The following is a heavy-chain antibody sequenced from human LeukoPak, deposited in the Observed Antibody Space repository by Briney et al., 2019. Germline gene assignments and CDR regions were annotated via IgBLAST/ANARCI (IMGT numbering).Heavy chain of an antibody. Sequence: PGGSLRLSCAASGFIFSNYYMHWVRQAPGKGLVWVSHINSDGSNINYADPVKGRFTISRDNAKNTLYLQMNSLRVEDTALYYCGRGKSPAAVDDWGQGTLVTVPS. J-gene: IGHJ4*02. V-gene: IGHV3-74*01. CDR3: GRGKSPAAVDD. CDR1: GFIFSNYY. CDR2: INSDGSNI. D-gene: IGHD2-2*01.